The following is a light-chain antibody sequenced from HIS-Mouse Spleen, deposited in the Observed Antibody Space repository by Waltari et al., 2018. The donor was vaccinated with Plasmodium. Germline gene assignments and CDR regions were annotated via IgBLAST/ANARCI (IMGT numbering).Light chain of an antibody. CDR2: YYSDSDK. CDR1: SDINLGTYN. J-gene: IGLJ3*02. Sequence: QPVLTQPPSSSASPGDSATLTSTFPSDINLGTYNTHWYPQTPGSPPRSLPHYYSDSDKGQGSGVPSRFSGSKDASANTGILLISGLQSEDEADYYCMIWPSNASGVFGGGTKLTVL. CDR3: MIWPSNASGV. V-gene: IGLV5-37*01.